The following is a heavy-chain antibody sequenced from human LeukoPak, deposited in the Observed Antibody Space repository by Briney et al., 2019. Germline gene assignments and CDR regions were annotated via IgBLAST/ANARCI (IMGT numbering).Heavy chain of an antibody. CDR3: ATDDYGDYNRAFDI. CDR1: GGSIRSGSYY. J-gene: IGHJ3*02. D-gene: IGHD4-17*01. V-gene: IGHV4-61*02. CDR2: ISTSGST. Sequence: PSETLSLTCTVSGGSIRSGSYYWSWIRQPAGKGLEWIGRISTSGSTIYNPSLKSRVTISADTSKNQFSLTLSSVTAADTAVYYCATDDYGDYNRAFDIWGQGTMVTVSS.